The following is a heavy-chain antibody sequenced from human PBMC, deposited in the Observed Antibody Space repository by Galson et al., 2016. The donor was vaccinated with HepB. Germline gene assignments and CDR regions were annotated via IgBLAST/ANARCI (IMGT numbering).Heavy chain of an antibody. J-gene: IGHJ6*02. CDR2: IYYSGST. Sequence: SETLSLTCTVSGGSISSYYWSWIRQPPGKALEWIGYIYYSGSTNYNPSLKSRVTISLDTSKNQFSLKLSSVTAADTAVYYCAVLPHSSGWNYYYGMDVWGQGTTVTVSS. D-gene: IGHD6-19*01. CDR3: AVLPHSSGWNYYYGMDV. V-gene: IGHV4-59*08. CDR1: GGSISSYY.